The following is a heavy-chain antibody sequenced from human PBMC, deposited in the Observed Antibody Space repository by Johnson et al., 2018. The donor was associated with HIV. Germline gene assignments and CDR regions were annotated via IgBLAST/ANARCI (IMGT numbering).Heavy chain of an antibody. Sequence: QVQLVESGGGLVKPGGSLRLSCAVSGFIFRDYYMSWIRQAPGQGLEWVSYISSSGSTIYHAESVKGRFTISRDNAKNSLHLQMNSLRPEDTALYYCARSPSWAAAGTNGAFDIWGQGTMVTVSS. CDR2: ISSSGSTI. D-gene: IGHD6-13*01. V-gene: IGHV3-11*01. CDR3: ARSPSWAAAGTNGAFDI. J-gene: IGHJ3*02. CDR1: GFIFRDYY.